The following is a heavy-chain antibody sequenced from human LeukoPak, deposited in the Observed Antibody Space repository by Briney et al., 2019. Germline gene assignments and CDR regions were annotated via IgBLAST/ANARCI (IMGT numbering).Heavy chain of an antibody. CDR1: GYTLTELS. J-gene: IGHJ5*02. Sequence: ASVKVSCKVSGYTLTELSMHWVRQAPGKGLEWMGGFDPEDGETIYAQKFQGRVTMTEDTSTDTAYMELSSLRSEDTAVYYCATLIAYYDYVWVHWFDPWGQGTLVTVSS. V-gene: IGHV1-24*01. D-gene: IGHD3-16*01. CDR2: FDPEDGET. CDR3: ATLIAYYDYVWVHWFDP.